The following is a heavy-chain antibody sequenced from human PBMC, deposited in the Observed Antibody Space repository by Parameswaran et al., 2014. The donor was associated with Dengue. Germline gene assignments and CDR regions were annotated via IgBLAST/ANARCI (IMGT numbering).Heavy chain of an antibody. V-gene: IGHV3-7*01. J-gene: IGHJ3*02. CDR1: GFTFSSYW. CDR3: ARDWYIKWFRPREPAFDI. Sequence: ESLKISCAASGFTFSSYWMSWVRQAPGKGLEWVANIKQDGSEKYYVDSVKGRFTISRDNAKNSLYLQMNSLRAEDTAVYYCARDWYIKWFRPREPAFDIWGQGTMVTVSS. CDR2: IKQDGSEK. D-gene: IGHD3-10*01.